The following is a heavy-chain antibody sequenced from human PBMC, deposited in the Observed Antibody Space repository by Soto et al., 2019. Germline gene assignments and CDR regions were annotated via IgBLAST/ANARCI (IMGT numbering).Heavy chain of an antibody. CDR1: GGSISSSSYY. CDR3: ARQRRYYDFWSGYDSYYYYGMDV. J-gene: IGHJ6*02. D-gene: IGHD3-3*01. CDR2: IYYSGST. V-gene: IGHV4-39*01. Sequence: PSETLSLTCTVSGGSISSSSYYWGWCRQTPGKGLEWIGRIYYSGSTYYNPSLKSRVTISVDTSKSQFSLKLSSVTAADTAVYYCARQRRYYDFWSGYDSYYYYGMDVWGQGTTVTVSS.